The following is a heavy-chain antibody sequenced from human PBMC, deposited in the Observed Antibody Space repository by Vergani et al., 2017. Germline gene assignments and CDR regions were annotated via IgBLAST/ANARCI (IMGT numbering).Heavy chain of an antibody. V-gene: IGHV3-15*01. CDR2: VISKKDGGRA. Sequence: EVQLVESGGGLLKPGDHVRLSCAVSGLTFNDAWMTWVRQAPGKGLEWLGRVISKKDGGRADYSPHVKGTITISRDESKSTIYLDMNSLRIEDTATYYCSTYGVGASFSWGPGTRVTVS. CDR3: STYGVGASFS. J-gene: IGHJ4*02. CDR1: GLTFNDAW. D-gene: IGHD4-17*01.